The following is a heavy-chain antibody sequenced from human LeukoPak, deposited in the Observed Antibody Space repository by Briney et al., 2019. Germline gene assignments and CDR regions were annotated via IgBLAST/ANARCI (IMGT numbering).Heavy chain of an antibody. Sequence: ASVKVSCKASGYTFTSYGISWVRQAPGQGLEWMGWISAYNGNTNYAQKLQGRVTMTTDTSTGTAYMELRSLRSDDTAVYYCARDGHKYSSSSTIGFDPWGQGTLVTVSS. V-gene: IGHV1-18*01. J-gene: IGHJ5*02. CDR2: ISAYNGNT. D-gene: IGHD3-9*01. CDR1: GYTFTSYG. CDR3: ARDGHKYSSSSTIGFDP.